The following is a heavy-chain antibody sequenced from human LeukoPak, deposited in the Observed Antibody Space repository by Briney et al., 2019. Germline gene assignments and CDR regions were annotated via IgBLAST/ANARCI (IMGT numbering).Heavy chain of an antibody. D-gene: IGHD5-12*01. J-gene: IGHJ4*02. V-gene: IGHV3-21*01. CDR2: ISYSSSYI. CDR3: ARGPSGYHNT. CDR1: GFTFSSYG. Sequence: GGSLRLSCAASGFTFSSYGMNWVRQAPGKGLEWVSYISYSSSYIYYVDSVKGRFTISRDNAKNSLYLQMNSLRAEDTAVYYCARGPSGYHNTGGQGTLVTVSS.